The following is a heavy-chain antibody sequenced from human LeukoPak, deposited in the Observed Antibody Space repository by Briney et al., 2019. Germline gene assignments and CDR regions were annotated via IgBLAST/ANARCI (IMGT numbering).Heavy chain of an antibody. D-gene: IGHD2-2*02. J-gene: IGHJ3*01. CDR3: ARQYCSSTTCYTDAFDV. V-gene: IGHV3-7*01. Sequence: GGSLRLSCAASGFTFSSYWMSWVRQAPERRLEWVANIKEDGSVKYYVDSVRGRFTISRDNAKNSLYLQMNSLRAEDTALYYCARQYCSSTTCYTDAFDVWGQGTMVTVSS. CDR1: GFTFSSYW. CDR2: IKEDGSVK.